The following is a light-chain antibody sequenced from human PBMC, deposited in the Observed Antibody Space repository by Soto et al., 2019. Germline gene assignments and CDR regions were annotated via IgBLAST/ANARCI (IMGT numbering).Light chain of an antibody. CDR1: QSISSW. Sequence: DIQMTQSPSTLSASVGDRVTITCRASQSISSWLAWYQQKPGKAPKLLIYKASSLESGVPSRFSGSGSGTEFTLTISSLQPGDFVTYYCQQYNTYSALTFGGGTKVEIK. V-gene: IGKV1-5*03. CDR3: QQYNTYSALT. CDR2: KAS. J-gene: IGKJ4*01.